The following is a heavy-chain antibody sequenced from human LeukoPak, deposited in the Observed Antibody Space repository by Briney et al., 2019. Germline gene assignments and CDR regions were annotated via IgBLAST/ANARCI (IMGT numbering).Heavy chain of an antibody. J-gene: IGHJ4*02. CDR3: AREGGYYDSSGYYLAGGYYFDY. CDR2: IKQDGSEK. CDR1: GFTFSSYW. Sequence: GGSLRLSCAASGFTFSSYWMSWVRQAPGKGLEWVANIKQDGSEKYYVDSVKGRFTISRYNAKNSLYLQMNSLRAEDTAVYYCAREGGYYDSSGYYLAGGYYFDYWGQGTLVTVSS. V-gene: IGHV3-7*01. D-gene: IGHD3-22*01.